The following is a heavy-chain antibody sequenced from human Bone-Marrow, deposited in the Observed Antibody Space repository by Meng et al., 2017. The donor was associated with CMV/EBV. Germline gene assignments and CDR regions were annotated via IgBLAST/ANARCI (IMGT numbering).Heavy chain of an antibody. Sequence: ASVKVSCKASGYTLTGYYMHWVRQAPGQGLEWMGWINPNSGGTNYAQKFQGRVTMTRDTSISTAYMELSRLRSDDTAVYYCARDAQLGGWGDHYYYYGMDVWGQGTTVTVSS. V-gene: IGHV1-2*02. CDR2: INPNSGGT. CDR3: ARDAQLGGWGDHYYYYGMDV. J-gene: IGHJ6*02. D-gene: IGHD2-2*01. CDR1: GYTLTGYY.